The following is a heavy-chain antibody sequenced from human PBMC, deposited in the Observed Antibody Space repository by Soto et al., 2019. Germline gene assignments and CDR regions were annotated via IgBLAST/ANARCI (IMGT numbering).Heavy chain of an antibody. CDR2: ISYDGSNK. CDR3: ARDYGYSSGWYVGDY. Sequence: VQLVESGGGVVQPGRSLRLSCAASGFTFSSYAMHWVRQAPGKGLEWVAVISYDGSNKYYADSVKGRFTISRDNSKNTLYLQMNSLRAEDTAVYYCARDYGYSSGWYVGDYWGQGTLVTVSS. CDR1: GFTFSSYA. D-gene: IGHD6-19*01. V-gene: IGHV3-30-3*01. J-gene: IGHJ4*02.